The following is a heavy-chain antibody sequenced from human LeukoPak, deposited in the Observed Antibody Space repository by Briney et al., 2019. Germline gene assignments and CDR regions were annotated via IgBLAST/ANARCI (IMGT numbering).Heavy chain of an antibody. V-gene: IGHV1-18*01. Sequence: ASVKVSCKTSGYTFVHFGVSWVRQAPGQGLEWMGWISANNGNTDYAQKFQGRVTITTDESTSTAYMELSSLRSEDTAVYYCARDHSSSWTWGQGTLVTVSS. CDR1: GYTFVHFG. CDR3: ARDHSSSWT. D-gene: IGHD6-13*01. CDR2: ISANNGNT. J-gene: IGHJ4*02.